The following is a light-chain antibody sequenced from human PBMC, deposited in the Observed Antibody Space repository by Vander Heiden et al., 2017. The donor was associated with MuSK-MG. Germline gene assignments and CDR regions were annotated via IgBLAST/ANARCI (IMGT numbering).Light chain of an antibody. V-gene: IGLV2-14*01. CDR1: SGAVGYSKS. CDR3: MSYTSRNDWV. CDR2: VVS. J-gene: IGLJ3*02. Sequence: QSALTQPAAVAGSPGQSSTISCLPTSGAVGYSKSVSGYQLYPGKAPKLLISVVSQRPSGASKRFSGSKSGDTASLTISGLQAEDEAYYFCMSYTSRNDWVFGGGTRLPVL.